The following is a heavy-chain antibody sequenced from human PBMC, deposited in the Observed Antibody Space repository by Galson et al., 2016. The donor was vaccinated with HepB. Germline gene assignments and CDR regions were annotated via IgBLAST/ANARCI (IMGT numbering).Heavy chain of an antibody. CDR2: IYYNGNT. D-gene: IGHD6-19*01. Sequence: ETLSLTCSVSGASISGTNYYWGWIRQPPGRGLEWIGSIYYNGNTNYNPSLESRVTISVDTAKNHLSLSLSAVTAAATAVYYCATGVVVAGKMYYYYMDVWGKGTSVTVSS. V-gene: IGHV4-39*01. CDR1: GASISGTNYY. J-gene: IGHJ6*03. CDR3: ATGVVVAGKMYYYYMDV.